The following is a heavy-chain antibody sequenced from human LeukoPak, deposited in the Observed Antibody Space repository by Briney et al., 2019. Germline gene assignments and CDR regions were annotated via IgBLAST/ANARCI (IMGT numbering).Heavy chain of an antibody. Sequence: GGSLRLSCAASGFTFSSYSMMWVRQAPGKGLEWVSAISSSTLKIYYADSVKGRFTISRDNSKNTLYLQMNSVRAEDTAVYYCARVTSPYAFDIWGQGTMVTVSS. CDR2: ISSSTLKI. V-gene: IGHV3-21*01. J-gene: IGHJ3*02. D-gene: IGHD3-3*01. CDR1: GFTFSSYS. CDR3: ARVTSPYAFDI.